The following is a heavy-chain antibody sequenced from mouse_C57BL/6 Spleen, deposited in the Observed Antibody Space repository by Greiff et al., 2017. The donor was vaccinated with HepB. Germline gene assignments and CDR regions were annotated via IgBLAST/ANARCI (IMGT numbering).Heavy chain of an antibody. V-gene: IGHV3-6*01. J-gene: IGHJ2*01. Sequence: EVQLQQSGPGLVKPSQSLSLTCSVTGYSITSGYYWNWIRQFPGNKLEWMGYISYDGSNNYNPSLKNRISITRDTSKNQFFLKLNSVTTEDTATYYSARDYCDYDTDPSGYWGQGTTLTVSS. CDR1: GYSITSGYY. CDR3: ARDYCDYDTDPSGY. D-gene: IGHD2-4*01. CDR2: ISYDGSN.